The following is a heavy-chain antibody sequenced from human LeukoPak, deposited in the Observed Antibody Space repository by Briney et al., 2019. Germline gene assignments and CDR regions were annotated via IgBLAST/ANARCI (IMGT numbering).Heavy chain of an antibody. CDR3: ARDPAPWFGENTAFDI. Sequence: PSETLSLTCTVSGGSISSSSYYWGWIHQPPGKGLEWIGSIYYSGSTYYNPSLKSRVTVSIDTSKNQFSLKLSSVTAADTAVYYCARDPAPWFGENTAFDIWGQGTMVTVSS. J-gene: IGHJ3*02. V-gene: IGHV4-39*07. CDR1: GGSISSSSYY. D-gene: IGHD3-10*01. CDR2: IYYSGST.